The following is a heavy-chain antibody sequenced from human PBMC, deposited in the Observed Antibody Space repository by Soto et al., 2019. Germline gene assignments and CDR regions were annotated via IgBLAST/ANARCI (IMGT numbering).Heavy chain of an antibody. CDR2: ISGSGGST. V-gene: IGHV3-23*01. Sequence: GGSLRLSCEASGSTFGIHWMTWVRQAPGKGLEWVATISGSGGSTYYADSVKGRFTISRDNSKNTLYLQMNSLRAEDTAVYYCAKPGYCSSTSCSRTYYYYGMDVWGQGTTVTVSS. D-gene: IGHD2-2*01. CDR3: AKPGYCSSTSCSRTYYYYGMDV. CDR1: GSTFGIHW. J-gene: IGHJ6*02.